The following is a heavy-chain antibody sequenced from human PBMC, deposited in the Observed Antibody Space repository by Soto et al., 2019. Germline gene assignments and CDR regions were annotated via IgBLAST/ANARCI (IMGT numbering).Heavy chain of an antibody. Sequence: QVQLQQWGAGLLKPSETLSLTCAVYGGSFSGYYWSWIRQPPGKGLEWIGEINHSGSTNYNPSLKSRVTISVDTAKNQFSLKLSSVTAADTAVYYCARAYMIVVVNPQETGHYFDYWGQGTLVTVSS. V-gene: IGHV4-34*01. D-gene: IGHD3-22*01. CDR1: GGSFSGYY. CDR2: INHSGST. J-gene: IGHJ4*02. CDR3: ARAYMIVVVNPQETGHYFDY.